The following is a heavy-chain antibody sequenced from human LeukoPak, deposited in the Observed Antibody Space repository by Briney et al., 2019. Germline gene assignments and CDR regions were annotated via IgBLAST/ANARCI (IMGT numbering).Heavy chain of an antibody. CDR2: INPSGGST. CDR1: GYTFTSYY. V-gene: IGHV1-46*01. D-gene: IGHD3-3*01. Sequence: GASVKVSYKASGYTFTSYYMHWVRQAPGQGLEWMGIINPSGGSTSYAQKFRGRVTMTRDTSTSTVYMELSSLRSEDTAVYYCARELGGYSYYDFWSGYPQDYYYGMDVWGQGTTVTVSS. CDR3: ARELGGYSYYDFWSGYPQDYYYGMDV. J-gene: IGHJ6*02.